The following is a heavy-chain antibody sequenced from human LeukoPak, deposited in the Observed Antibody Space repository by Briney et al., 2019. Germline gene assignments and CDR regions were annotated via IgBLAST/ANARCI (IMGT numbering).Heavy chain of an antibody. D-gene: IGHD3-22*01. CDR1: GFTFSSYA. J-gene: IGHJ4*02. CDR3: ARPTPYYYDSSAYPDY. Sequence: LSGGSLRLSCAASGFTFSSYAMHWVRQAPGKGLEWVTIISYDGSNKYYADSVKGRFTISRDNSKNTLYLHMNSLRAEDTAVYYCARPTPYYYDSSAYPDYWGQGTLVTVSS. CDR2: ISYDGSNK. V-gene: IGHV3-30*04.